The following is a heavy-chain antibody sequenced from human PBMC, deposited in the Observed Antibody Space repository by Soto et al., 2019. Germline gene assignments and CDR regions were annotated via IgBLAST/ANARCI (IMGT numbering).Heavy chain of an antibody. CDR2: INPSGGST. CDR3: ARGDAFMVRGVIIEDDGMDV. Sequence: ASVKVSCKASGYTFTSYAMHWVRQAPGQGLEWMGIINPSGGSTSYAQKFQGRVTMTRDTSTSTVYMELSSLRSEDTAVYYCARGDAFMVRGVIIEDDGMDVWGQGTTVTVSS. CDR1: GYTFTSYA. D-gene: IGHD3-10*01. V-gene: IGHV1-46*03. J-gene: IGHJ6*02.